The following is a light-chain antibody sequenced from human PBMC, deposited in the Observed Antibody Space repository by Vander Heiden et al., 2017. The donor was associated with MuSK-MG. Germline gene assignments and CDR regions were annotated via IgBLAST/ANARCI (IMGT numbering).Light chain of an antibody. Sequence: ELVMTQSPAPLSVSPGERATLSCRASQSVSSNLAWYQQKPGQAPRLLIYGASTRATGIPARFSGSGSGTEFTLTISSLQSEDFAVYYCQQYKNWPLAFGQGTKVEIK. CDR2: GAS. J-gene: IGKJ1*01. V-gene: IGKV3-15*01. CDR3: QQYKNWPLA. CDR1: QSVSSN.